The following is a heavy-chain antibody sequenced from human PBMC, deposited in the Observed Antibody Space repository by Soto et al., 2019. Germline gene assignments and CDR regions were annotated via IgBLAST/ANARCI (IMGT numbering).Heavy chain of an antibody. CDR1: GYSFTSYW. J-gene: IGHJ6*02. CDR2: IYPGDSDT. Sequence: HGESLKISCKGSGYSFTSYWIGWVRQMPGKGLEWMGIIYPGDSDTRYSPSFQGQVTISADKSISTAYLQWSSLKASDTAMYYCARRLLEEHYYYYGMDVWGQGTTVTVSS. V-gene: IGHV5-51*01. CDR3: ARRLLEEHYYYYGMDV. D-gene: IGHD1-1*01.